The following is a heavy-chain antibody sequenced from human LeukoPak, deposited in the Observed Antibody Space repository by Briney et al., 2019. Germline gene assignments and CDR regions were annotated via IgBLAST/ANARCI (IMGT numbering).Heavy chain of an antibody. Sequence: GRSLTLSCAASGFTFDDYAMHWVRQAPGKGLGRVSGISWNSGAIGYADSVKGRFTISRDNAKNSLYLQINSLRAEDTALYYCAKDWIAGGWYEAFDIWGQGTMVTVSS. CDR3: AKDWIAGGWYEAFDI. CDR1: GFTFDDYA. V-gene: IGHV3-9*01. CDR2: ISWNSGAI. J-gene: IGHJ3*02. D-gene: IGHD6-19*01.